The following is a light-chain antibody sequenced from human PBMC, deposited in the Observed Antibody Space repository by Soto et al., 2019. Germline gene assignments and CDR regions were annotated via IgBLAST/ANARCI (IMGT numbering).Light chain of an antibody. CDR3: AAWDDSLNVL. CDR2: TND. V-gene: IGLV1-44*01. CDR1: SSNIGSKT. J-gene: IGLJ2*01. Sequence: QSVLTQPPSASGTPRQRVTISCSGSSSNIGSKTVNWYQQLPGTAPKLLIYTNDRRPSGVPDRFSASKSGTSASLAIRGLQSEDEADYYCAAWDDSLNVLFGGGTKLTVL.